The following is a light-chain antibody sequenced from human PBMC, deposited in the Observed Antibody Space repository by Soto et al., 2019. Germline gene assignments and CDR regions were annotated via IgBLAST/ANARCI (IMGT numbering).Light chain of an antibody. CDR1: QSVRSN. J-gene: IGKJ5*01. CDR3: QQNNNWPPPT. Sequence: EIVMTQSPATLSVSPGERATLSCRASQSVRSNLAWYQQKPGQSPRLLIYGASTRATGIPARFSGSGSGTEFTLTISSLKSKDRAGDDWQQNNNWPPPTLRQGTRLEIK. CDR2: GAS. V-gene: IGKV3-15*01.